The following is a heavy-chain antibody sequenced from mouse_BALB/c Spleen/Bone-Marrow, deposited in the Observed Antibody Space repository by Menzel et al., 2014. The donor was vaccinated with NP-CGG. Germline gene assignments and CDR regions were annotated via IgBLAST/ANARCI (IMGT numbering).Heavy chain of an antibody. V-gene: IGHV7-3*02. CDR2: IRTKVNGYTT. Sequence: EVMLVESGGGWAQPGGSLPLSCVTSGFTFTDYYMNWVRECPGKALEWLAFIRTKVNGYTTEYSASAKGRFTTSRDISQSILYLQMNTLRPEDSATCYDARDMGGLLFDSWGQGTTLTVSS. CDR1: GFTFTDYY. D-gene: IGHD1-1*01. CDR3: ARDMGGLLFDS. J-gene: IGHJ2*01.